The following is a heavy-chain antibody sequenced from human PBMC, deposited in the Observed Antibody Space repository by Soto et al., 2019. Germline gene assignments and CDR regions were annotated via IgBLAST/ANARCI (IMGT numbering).Heavy chain of an antibody. CDR2: ISSSSSYI. CDR3: ARDMAGGLTAFDY. V-gene: IGHV3-21*01. J-gene: IGHJ4*02. D-gene: IGHD3-16*01. Sequence: EVQLVESGGGLVKPGGSLRLSCAASGFTFSSYSMNWVRQAPGKGLEWVSSISSSSSYIYYADSVKGRFTISRDNAKNSLYLQMNSLRAEDTAVYYCARDMAGGLTAFDYWGQGTLVTVSS. CDR1: GFTFSSYS.